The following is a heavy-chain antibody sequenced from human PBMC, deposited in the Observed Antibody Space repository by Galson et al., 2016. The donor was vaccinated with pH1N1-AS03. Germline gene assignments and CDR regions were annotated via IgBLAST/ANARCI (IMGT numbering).Heavy chain of an antibody. CDR3: ARGGYYWGSGFFDF. Sequence: LTCSVSGGPISDNDYYWGWIRQPPGKGLEWIGNTYHSGSAYYNPSLKSRVTMSVDTSTNQFSLKLASLTSADSAVYFCARGGYYWGSGFFDFWGQGTLVSVSS. J-gene: IGHJ4*02. CDR1: GGPISDNDYY. CDR2: TYHSGSA. V-gene: IGHV4-39*07. D-gene: IGHD1-26*01.